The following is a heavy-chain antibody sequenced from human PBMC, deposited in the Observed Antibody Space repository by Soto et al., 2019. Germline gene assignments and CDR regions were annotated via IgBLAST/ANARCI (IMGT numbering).Heavy chain of an antibody. CDR1: NFSISSGYY. J-gene: IGHJ4*02. CDR2: IYRSGTA. V-gene: IGHV4-38-2*01. D-gene: IGHD1-26*01. CDR3: ARTHSGSYYSVFNY. Sequence: SETLSLTCVVSNFSISSGYYWGWIRQSPGKGLEWIASIYRSGTASYNPSLKSRVTISVDPSKNQFSLMLTAVTAADTAVYYCARTHSGSYYSVFNYWGRGSLVTVSS.